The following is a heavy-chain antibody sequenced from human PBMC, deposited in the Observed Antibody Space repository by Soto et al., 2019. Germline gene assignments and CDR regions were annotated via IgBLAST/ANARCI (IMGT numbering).Heavy chain of an antibody. CDR1: GFSLSSSGVG. Sequence: QITLKESGPTLVKPTQTLTLTCTFSGFSLSSSGVGVGWIRQPPGKALEWLTFIYWDDDKRYSPFLKSRLNISKHTTKNHVVLTLANMVAVEPATSYCARLVVSGITYYFDTWRKGTLLTVPS. CDR3: ARLVVSGITYYFDT. CDR2: IYWDDDK. V-gene: IGHV2-5*02. J-gene: IGHJ4*02. D-gene: IGHD3-10*01.